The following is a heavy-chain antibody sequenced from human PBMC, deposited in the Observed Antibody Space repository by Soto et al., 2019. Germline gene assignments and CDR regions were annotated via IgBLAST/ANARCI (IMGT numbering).Heavy chain of an antibody. CDR2: INPNSGGT. Sequence: ASVKVSCKASGFTWTGYYMHGVRQAPGQRLEWMGWINPNSGGTNYAQKFQGWVTMARDTSISTAYMELSRLRSDDTAVYYCASGLRPQWITMVRGVIDYYYYYGMDVWGQGTTVTVSS. J-gene: IGHJ6*02. CDR3: ASGLRPQWITMVRGVIDYYYYYGMDV. CDR1: GFTWTGYY. V-gene: IGHV1-2*04. D-gene: IGHD3-10*01.